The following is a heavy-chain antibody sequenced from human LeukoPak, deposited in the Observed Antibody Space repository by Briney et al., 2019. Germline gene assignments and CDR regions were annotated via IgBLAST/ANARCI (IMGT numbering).Heavy chain of an antibody. V-gene: IGHV3-48*02. D-gene: IGHD3-10*01. J-gene: IGHJ4*02. Sequence: GGSLRLSCAASGFTFSTYSMNWVRQAPGKGLEWVSYISSSSSTIFYADSVKGRFTISRDNAKNSLYLQMNSLRDEDTAVYYCARLRGYYGSGSYFPDYRGQGTLVTVSS. CDR1: GFTFSTYS. CDR2: ISSSSSTI. CDR3: ARLRGYYGSGSYFPDY.